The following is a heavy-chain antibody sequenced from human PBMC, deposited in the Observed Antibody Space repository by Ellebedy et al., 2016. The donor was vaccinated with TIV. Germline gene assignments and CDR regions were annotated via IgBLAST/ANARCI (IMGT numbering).Heavy chain of an antibody. CDR1: GYTFTGFF. CDR3: ATQGGSGSYSYFQH. J-gene: IGHJ1*01. V-gene: IGHV1-2*02. CDR2: INPNSAGT. Sequence: AASVKVSCKASGYTFTGFFLHWVRQAPGQGPEWMGWINPNSAGTKYAQKFQGRVTMTRDTSISTAYMELSRLRSDDTAVYYCATQGGSGSYSYFQHWGQGTLVTVSS. D-gene: IGHD3-10*01.